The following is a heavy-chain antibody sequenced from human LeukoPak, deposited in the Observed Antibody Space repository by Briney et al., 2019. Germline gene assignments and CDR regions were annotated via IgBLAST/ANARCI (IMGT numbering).Heavy chain of an antibody. Sequence: GRSLRLSCAVSGFTFSSYAMHWVRQAPGPGLERVAVISYYGSNKYYADSGKGRFAHSRNNSKNTLYLQMNSLRAEDTAVYYGARVAYDSSGSVDYWGQGTLVTVSS. CDR3: ARVAYDSSGSVDY. D-gene: IGHD3-22*01. V-gene: IGHV3-30*09. J-gene: IGHJ4*02. CDR1: GFTFSSYA. CDR2: ISYYGSNK.